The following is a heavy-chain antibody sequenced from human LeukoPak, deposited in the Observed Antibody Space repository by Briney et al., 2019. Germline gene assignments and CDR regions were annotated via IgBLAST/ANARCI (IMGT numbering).Heavy chain of an antibody. Sequence: PGGSLRLSCAASGFTVSSNYMSWVRRAPGKGLEWASEIYSDGSTYSADSVKGRFTISRDNSKNTLFLQMNSLRAEDTAVYYCARGDCTTTRCSTSPFDYWAREPWSPSP. J-gene: IGHJ4*02. V-gene: IGHV3-53*01. CDR3: ARGDCTTTRCSTSPFDY. D-gene: IGHD2-2*02. CDR2: IYSDGST. CDR1: GFTVSSNY.